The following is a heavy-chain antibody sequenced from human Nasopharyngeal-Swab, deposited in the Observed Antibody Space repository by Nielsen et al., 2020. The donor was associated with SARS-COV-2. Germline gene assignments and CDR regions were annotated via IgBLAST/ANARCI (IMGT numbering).Heavy chain of an antibody. D-gene: IGHD5-18*01. CDR1: GGTFSSYA. CDR2: IIPMFATA. J-gene: IGHJ3*02. CDR3: ARGGEDRGYSYGYDAFDN. V-gene: IGHV1-69*13. Sequence: SVKVSCKASGGTFSSYAIIWVRQAPGQGLEWMGGIIPMFATANYAQRFQDRVTITADESTSTAYMELSSLRSDDTAVYYCARGGEDRGYSYGYDAFDNWGQGTMVTVSS.